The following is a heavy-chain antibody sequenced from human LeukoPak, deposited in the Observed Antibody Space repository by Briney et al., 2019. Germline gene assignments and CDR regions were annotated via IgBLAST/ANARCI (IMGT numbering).Heavy chain of an antibody. D-gene: IGHD3-22*01. V-gene: IGHV1-46*01. CDR3: ARVDRTMIADY. CDR1: GYTLTSYY. J-gene: IGHJ4*02. Sequence: ASVKVSCKASGYTLTSYYMHWVRQAPGQGLEWMGIINPSGGSTSYAQKFQGRVTMTRDTSTSTVYMELSSLRSEDTAVYYCARVDRTMIADYWGQGTLVTVSS. CDR2: INPSGGST.